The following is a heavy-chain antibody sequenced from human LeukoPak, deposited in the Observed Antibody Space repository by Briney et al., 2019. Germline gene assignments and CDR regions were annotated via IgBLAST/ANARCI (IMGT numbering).Heavy chain of an antibody. CDR1: GFTFSSYA. V-gene: IGHV3-30-3*01. Sequence: GGSLRLSCAASGFTFSSYAMHWVRQAPGKGLEWVAVISHDGSNKYYADSVKGRFTISRDNSKNTLYLQMNSLRAEDTAVYYCASLQLEAFFDYWGQGTLVTVSS. CDR3: ASLQLEAFFDY. D-gene: IGHD5-18*01. CDR2: ISHDGSNK. J-gene: IGHJ4*02.